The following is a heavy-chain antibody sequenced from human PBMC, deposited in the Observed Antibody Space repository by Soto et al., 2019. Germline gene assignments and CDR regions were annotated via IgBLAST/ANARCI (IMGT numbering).Heavy chain of an antibody. CDR2: ISSSGSTI. D-gene: IGHD2-15*01. CDR1: GFTFSSYE. J-gene: IGHJ6*02. CDR3: ATLGDCSGGSCYPHYYYGMDV. V-gene: IGHV3-48*03. Sequence: AGGSLRLSCAASGFTFSSYEMNWVRQAPGKGLEWVSYISSSGSTIYYADSVKGRFTISRDNAKNSLYLQMNSLRAEDTAVYYCATLGDCSGGSCYPHYYYGMDVWGQGTTVTAP.